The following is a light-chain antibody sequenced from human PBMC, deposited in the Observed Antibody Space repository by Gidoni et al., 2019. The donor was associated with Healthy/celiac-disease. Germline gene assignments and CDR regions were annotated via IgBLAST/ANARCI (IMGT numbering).Light chain of an antibody. CDR1: KLGDKY. V-gene: IGLV3-1*01. Sequence: SYALPQPPSVSLSPGQTASITCSGDKLGDKYACWYQQKPGQSPVLVIYQDSKRPSGIPERFSGSNSGKTATLTISGTQAMDEADYYCQAWDRSTVVFGGGTKL. J-gene: IGLJ2*01. CDR2: QDS. CDR3: QAWDRSTVV.